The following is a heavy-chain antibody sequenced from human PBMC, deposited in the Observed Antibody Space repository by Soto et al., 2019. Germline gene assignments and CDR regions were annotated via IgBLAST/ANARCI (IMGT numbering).Heavy chain of an antibody. V-gene: IGHV1-69*13. Sequence: SVKVSCKASGGTFSSYAISWVRQAPGQGLEWMGGIIPIFGTANYAQKFQGRVTITADESTSTAYMELSSLRSEDTAAYYCARGFYSNFPRHYYYYGMDVWGQGTTVTVSS. D-gene: IGHD4-4*01. CDR1: GGTFSSYA. CDR2: IIPIFGTA. CDR3: ARGFYSNFPRHYYYYGMDV. J-gene: IGHJ6*02.